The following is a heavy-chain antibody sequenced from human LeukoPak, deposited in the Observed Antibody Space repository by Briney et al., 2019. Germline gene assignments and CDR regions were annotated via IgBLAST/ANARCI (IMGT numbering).Heavy chain of an antibody. J-gene: IGHJ4*02. CDR2: ISAYNGNT. CDR1: GYTFTSYG. V-gene: IGHV1-18*01. CDR3: ARGTGYSSGWSPLDY. Sequence: GASVKVSCKASGYTFTSYGFSWVRQAPGQGLEWMGWISAYNGNTNYAQKLQGRVTMTTDTSTSTAYMELRSLRSDDTAVFYCARGTGYSSGWSPLDYWGQGTLVTVSS. D-gene: IGHD6-19*01.